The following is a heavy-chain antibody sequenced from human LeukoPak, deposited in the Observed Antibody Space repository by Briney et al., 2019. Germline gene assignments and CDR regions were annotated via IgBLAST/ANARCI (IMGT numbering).Heavy chain of an antibody. CDR2: IYYSGST. CDR3: ARGSPLDYWFAP. CDR1: GGSINSYY. V-gene: IGHV4-59*01. D-gene: IGHD3-10*01. Sequence: SETLSLTCTVSGGSINSYYWSWIRQPPGEGLEWIGYIYYSGSTSYNPSLKSRLTISVDTSKNQFSLKLNSVTAADTAVYYCARGSPLDYWFAPWGQGTLVPVSS. J-gene: IGHJ5*02.